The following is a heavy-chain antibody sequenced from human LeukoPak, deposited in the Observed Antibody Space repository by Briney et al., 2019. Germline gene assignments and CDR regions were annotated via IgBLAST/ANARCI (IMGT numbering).Heavy chain of an antibody. D-gene: IGHD1-1*01. CDR3: AKVPYNWNDGYYFDY. CDR1: GFTFSSYG. V-gene: IGHV3-30*02. Sequence: GGSLRLSCAASGFTFSSYGMHWVRQAPGKGLEWVAFIRYDGSNKYYADSVKGRFTISRDNSKNTLYLQMNSLRAEDTAVYYCAKVPYNWNDGYYFDYWGQGTLVTVSS. J-gene: IGHJ4*02. CDR2: IRYDGSNK.